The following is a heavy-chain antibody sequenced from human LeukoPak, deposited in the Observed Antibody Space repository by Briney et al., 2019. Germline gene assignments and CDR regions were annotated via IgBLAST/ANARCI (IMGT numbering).Heavy chain of an antibody. CDR3: ATGPPLGAYYYYGMDV. Sequence: ASVQVSCKVSGYTLTELSMHWVRQAPGKGLEWMGGFDPEDGETIYAQKFQGRVTMTEDTSTDTAYMELSSLRSEDTAVYYCATGPPLGAYYYYGMDVWGQGTTVTLSS. CDR1: GYTLTELS. CDR2: FDPEDGET. D-gene: IGHD3-16*01. V-gene: IGHV1-24*01. J-gene: IGHJ6*02.